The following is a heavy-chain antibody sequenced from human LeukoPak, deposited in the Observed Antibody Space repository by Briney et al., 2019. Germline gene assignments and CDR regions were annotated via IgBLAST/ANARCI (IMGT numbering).Heavy chain of an antibody. D-gene: IGHD3-9*01. CDR3: ARALRYFDWLSTSPEYNWFDP. CDR2: ISSSSSTI. CDR1: GFTFSSYS. V-gene: IGHV3-48*01. Sequence: GSLRLSCAASGFTFSSYSMNWVRQAPGKGLEWVSYISSSSSTIYYADSVKGRFTISRDNAKNSLYLQMNSLRAEDTAVYYCARALRYFDWLSTSPEYNWFDPWGQGTLVTVSS. J-gene: IGHJ5*02.